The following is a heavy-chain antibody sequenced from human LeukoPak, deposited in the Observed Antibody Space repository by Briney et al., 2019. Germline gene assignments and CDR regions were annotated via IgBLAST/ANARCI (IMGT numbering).Heavy chain of an antibody. Sequence: ASVKVSCKASGYTFTGYYMHWVRQAPGQGLEWMGRINPNSGGTNYAQKFQGRVTMTRDTSISTAYMELSRPRSDDTAVYYCAIDYYDSSGYFNSDYWGQGTLVTVSS. J-gene: IGHJ4*02. CDR1: GYTFTGYY. V-gene: IGHV1-2*06. D-gene: IGHD3-22*01. CDR2: INPNSGGT. CDR3: AIDYYDSSGYFNSDY.